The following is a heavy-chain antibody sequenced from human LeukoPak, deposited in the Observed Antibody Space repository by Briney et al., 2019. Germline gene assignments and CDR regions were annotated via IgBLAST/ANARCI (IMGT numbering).Heavy chain of an antibody. CDR2: IYYSGST. J-gene: IGHJ3*02. V-gene: IGHV4-39*07. CDR1: GGSISSGDHY. CDR3: ARVRENPWNTAPHAFDI. D-gene: IGHD1-1*01. Sequence: SETLSLTCTVSGGSISSGDHYWGWIRQPPGKGLEWIGSIYYSGSTYYNPSLKSRVTISVDTSKNQFSLKLSSVTAADTAGYTCARVRENPWNTAPHAFDIWAKGKMVTVSS.